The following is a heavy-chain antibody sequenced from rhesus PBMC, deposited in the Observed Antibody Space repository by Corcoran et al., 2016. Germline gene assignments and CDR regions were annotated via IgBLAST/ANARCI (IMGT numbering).Heavy chain of an antibody. CDR2: ISGRGETT. CDR3: VRNRGWGVTDY. J-gene: IGHJ4*01. CDR1: GYSIRRGYF. V-gene: IGHV4-99*01. Sequence: QVQLQESGPGLVKPSETLSLTCAVSGYSIRRGYFWDWLRQAPGKGRGAVGYISGRGETTTYHPTRKRGLTVTKDPSKNPCALKLTAVTAADTAVYFGVRNRGWGVTDYGGQGILVTVSS. D-gene: IGHD2-39*01.